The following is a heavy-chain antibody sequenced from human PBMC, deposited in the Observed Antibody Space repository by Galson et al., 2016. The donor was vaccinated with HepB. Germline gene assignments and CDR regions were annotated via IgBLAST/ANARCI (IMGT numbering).Heavy chain of an antibody. CDR2: VRASGNGGTT. V-gene: IGHV3-23*01. D-gene: IGHD2-2*01. CDR3: VQGSTAPAV. Sequence: SLRLSCAASGFTVSTYDMSWVRQAPGKGLQWVSVVRASGNGGTTHYADSVKGRFTISRDNSKNTLSLQMNSLTADDTAIYYCVQGSTAPAVWGKGTTVTVSS. CDR1: GFTVSTYD. J-gene: IGHJ6*04.